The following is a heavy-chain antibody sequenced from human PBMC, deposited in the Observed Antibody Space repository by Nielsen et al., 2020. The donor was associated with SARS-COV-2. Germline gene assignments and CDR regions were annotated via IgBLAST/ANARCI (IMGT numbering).Heavy chain of an antibody. CDR1: GGTFSSYA. V-gene: IGHV1-69*13. D-gene: IGHD3-22*01. J-gene: IGHJ3*02. Sequence: SAQVFCKASGGTFSSYAISWVRQAPGQGLEWMGGIIPIFGTANYAQKFQGRVTITADESTSTAYMELSSLRSEDTAVYYCASDYYDSSGYLDAFDIWGQGTMVTVSS. CDR2: IIPIFGTA. CDR3: ASDYYDSSGYLDAFDI.